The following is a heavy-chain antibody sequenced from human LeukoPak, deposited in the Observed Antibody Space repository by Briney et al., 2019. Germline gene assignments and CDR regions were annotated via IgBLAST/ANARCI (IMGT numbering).Heavy chain of an antibody. J-gene: IGHJ4*02. CDR1: GFTFRSYR. V-gene: IGHV3-21*01. D-gene: IGHD6-6*01. Sequence: GGSLRLSCAASGFTFRSYRMNWVRQAPGKGLERDSPISSSSDYIYYAYSVKGRFTISRDNAKNSLYLQMNSLRAEDTAVYYCARGLTRDSSSSYPSDYWGQGTLVTVSS. CDR3: ARGLTRDSSSSYPSDY. CDR2: ISSSSDYI.